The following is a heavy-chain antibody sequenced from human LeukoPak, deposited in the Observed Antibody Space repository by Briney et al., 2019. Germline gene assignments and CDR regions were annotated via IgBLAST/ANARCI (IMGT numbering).Heavy chain of an antibody. CDR1: GYTFTSYY. CDR3: ARSSLAVAGSVFDY. CDR2: ISTYNGNA. J-gene: IGHJ4*02. D-gene: IGHD6-19*01. Sequence: GASVKVSCKTSGYTFTSYYMHWVRQAPGQGLEWMGWISTYNGNAHYAQKLQGRVTMTTDTSTSTAYMELRSLRSDDTAVYYCARSSLAVAGSVFDYWGQGTLVTVSS. V-gene: IGHV1-18*04.